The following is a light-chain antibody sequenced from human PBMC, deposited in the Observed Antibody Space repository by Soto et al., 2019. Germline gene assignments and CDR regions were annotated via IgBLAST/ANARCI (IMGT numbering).Light chain of an antibody. Sequence: EIVLTQSPGTLSLSPGERATLSCRASQSVSSSYLAWYQQKPGQAPRLLMYGASSRATGIPDRFSGSGSGTDFTLTISRLEPEDFAVYYCQQYTNWPKTFGQGTKV. CDR2: GAS. CDR1: QSVSSSY. CDR3: QQYTNWPKT. J-gene: IGKJ1*01. V-gene: IGKV3-20*01.